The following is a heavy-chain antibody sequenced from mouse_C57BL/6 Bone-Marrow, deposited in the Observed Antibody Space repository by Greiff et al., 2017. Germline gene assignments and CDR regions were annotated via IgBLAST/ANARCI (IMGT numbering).Heavy chain of an antibody. CDR1: GFTFSDFY. D-gene: IGHD3-1*01. V-gene: IGHV7-1*01. J-gene: IGHJ1*03. CDR2: SRNKANDYTT. Sequence: EVNLVESGGGLVQSGRSLRLSCATSGFTFSDFYMEWVRQAPGKGLEWIAASRNKANDYTTEYSASVKGRFIVSRDTSRSILYLQMNALRAEDTAIYYCARDGESGWYFDVWGTGTTVTVSS. CDR3: ARDGESGWYFDV.